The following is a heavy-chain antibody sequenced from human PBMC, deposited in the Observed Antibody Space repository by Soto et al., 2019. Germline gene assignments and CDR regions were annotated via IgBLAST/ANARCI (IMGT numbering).Heavy chain of an antibody. CDR1: GGSFSGYY. CDR3: ARDSRLGYGMDV. Sequence: PSETLSLTCAVYGGSFSGYYWSWIRQPPGKGLEWIGEINHSGSTNYNPSLKSRVTISVDTSKNQFSLKLSSVTAAETAVYYCARDSRLGYGMDVWGQGTTVTVSS. CDR2: INHSGST. J-gene: IGHJ6*02. D-gene: IGHD6-13*01. V-gene: IGHV4-34*01.